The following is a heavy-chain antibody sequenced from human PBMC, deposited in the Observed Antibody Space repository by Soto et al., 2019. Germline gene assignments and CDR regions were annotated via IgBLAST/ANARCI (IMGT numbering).Heavy chain of an antibody. D-gene: IGHD2-15*01. CDR2: ISGSGGST. Sequence: PGGSLRLSCAASGFTFSSYAMSWVRQAPGKGLEWVSAISGSGGSTYYADSVKGRFTISRDNSKNTLYLQMNSLRAEDTAVYYCAKAVVVVAATPPNWFDPWGQGTLVTVSS. J-gene: IGHJ5*02. CDR3: AKAVVVVAATPPNWFDP. CDR1: GFTFSSYA. V-gene: IGHV3-23*01.